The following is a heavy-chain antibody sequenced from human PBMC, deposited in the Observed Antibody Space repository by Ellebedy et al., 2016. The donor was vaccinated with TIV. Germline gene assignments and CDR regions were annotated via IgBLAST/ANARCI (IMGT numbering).Heavy chain of an antibody. V-gene: IGHV3-73*01. Sequence: GESLKISCAASGFTFSGSAMHWVRQASGKGLEWVGRIRSKANSYATTYAASGKGRFTISRDDSKNTAYLQMNSLKTEDTAVYYCAKMYSSSWYSAFDIWGQGTIVTVSS. CDR1: GFTFSGSA. CDR2: IRSKANSYAT. CDR3: AKMYSSSWYSAFDI. J-gene: IGHJ3*02. D-gene: IGHD6-13*01.